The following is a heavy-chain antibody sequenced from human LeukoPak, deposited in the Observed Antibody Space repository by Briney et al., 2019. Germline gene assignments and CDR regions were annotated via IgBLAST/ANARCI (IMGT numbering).Heavy chain of an antibody. CDR3: ASHKATTIDY. J-gene: IGHJ4*02. D-gene: IGHD1-26*01. Sequence: GGSLRLSCAASGFTFSSYAMHWVRQAPGKGLEWVAVISYDGSNKYYADSVKGRFTISRDNSKNTLYLQVNSLRAEDTAVYYCASHKATTIDYWGQGTLVTVSS. CDR2: ISYDGSNK. CDR1: GFTFSSYA. V-gene: IGHV3-30-3*01.